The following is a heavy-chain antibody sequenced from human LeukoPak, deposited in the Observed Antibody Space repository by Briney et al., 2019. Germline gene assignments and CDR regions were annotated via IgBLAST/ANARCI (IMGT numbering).Heavy chain of an antibody. J-gene: IGHJ4*02. CDR3: ARDLSRRSTGAAADPERPGGDY. Sequence: GGSLRLSCAASGFTFSSYWMSWVRQAPGKGLEWVAKIKQDGSEKYYVDSVKGRFNISRDNAKNSLYLQMNSLRAEDTAVYYCARDLSRRSTGAAADPERPGGDYWGQGTLVTVSS. CDR2: IKQDGSEK. CDR1: GFTFSSYW. D-gene: IGHD6-13*01. V-gene: IGHV3-7*01.